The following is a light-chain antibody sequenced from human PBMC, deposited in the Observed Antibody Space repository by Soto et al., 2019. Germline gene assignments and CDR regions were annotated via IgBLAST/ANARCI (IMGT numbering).Light chain of an antibody. CDR3: QHYNNWPPWT. J-gene: IGKJ1*01. CDR1: QSVSSN. Sequence: EIVMTQSPATLSVSPGERATLSCRASQSVSSNLAWYQQTPGQAPRLLIYGASTRATGIPARFSGSGSGTEFTLTISGLQSEDFAVYYCQHYNNWPPWTFGQGTKVDIK. CDR2: GAS. V-gene: IGKV3-15*01.